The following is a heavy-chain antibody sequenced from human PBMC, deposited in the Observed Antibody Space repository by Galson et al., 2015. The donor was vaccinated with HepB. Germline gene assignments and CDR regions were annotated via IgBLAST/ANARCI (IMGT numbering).Heavy chain of an antibody. J-gene: IGHJ4*02. V-gene: IGHV5-51*01. Sequence: QSGAEVKKPGESLRISCEGSGYSFNNHWIGWVRQMPGKGLEWMGILYPGDPDTRYSPSFRGQVTISADTSINTAFLQWDSLKASDTAMYYCAVDYGDYGRLDYWGQGTLVTVSS. CDR3: AVDYGDYGRLDY. CDR1: GYSFNNHW. D-gene: IGHD4-17*01. CDR2: LYPGDPDT.